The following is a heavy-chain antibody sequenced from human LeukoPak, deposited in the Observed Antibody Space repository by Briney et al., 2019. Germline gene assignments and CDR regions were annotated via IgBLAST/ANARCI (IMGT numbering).Heavy chain of an antibody. CDR1: GYTFTSYA. CDR2: IITGNGDT. Sequence: ASVKVSCKASGYTFTSYAMHWVRQAPGQRLEWMGRIITGNGDTKYSQKFQGRVTITRDTSATTAYMELSSLRSEDTAVYYCAGSHGAYFGWLGVYWGQGTLVTVSS. D-gene: IGHD3-9*01. V-gene: IGHV1-3*04. CDR3: AGSHGAYFGWLGVY. J-gene: IGHJ4*02.